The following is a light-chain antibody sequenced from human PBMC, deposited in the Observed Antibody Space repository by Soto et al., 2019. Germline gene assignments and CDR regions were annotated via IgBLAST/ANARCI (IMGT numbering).Light chain of an antibody. V-gene: IGKV3-11*01. CDR1: QSVGTY. J-gene: IGKJ1*01. CDR3: QQRSNWWT. CDR2: DAS. Sequence: IVLTQSPATLSLSPGERATLSCRASQSVGTYLAWYQQKPGQAPRLLIYDASKSATGIPARFSGSGSGTDFTLTISSLEPEDFAVYYCQQRSNWWTVGQGTKVEIK.